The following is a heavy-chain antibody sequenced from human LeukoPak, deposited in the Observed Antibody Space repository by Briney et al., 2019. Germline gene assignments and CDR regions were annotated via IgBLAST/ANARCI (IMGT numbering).Heavy chain of an antibody. CDR2: ISSSSSYI. V-gene: IGHV3-21*01. D-gene: IGHD2-2*01. CDR1: GFTFSSYS. J-gene: IGHJ4*02. CDR3: ARVVPAATGLFDY. Sequence: KSGGSLRLSCAASGFTFSSYSMNWVRQAPGKGLEWVSSISSSSSYIYYADSVKGRFTISRDNAKNSLYLQMNSLRAEDTAVYYCARVVPAATGLFDYWGQGTLVTVSS.